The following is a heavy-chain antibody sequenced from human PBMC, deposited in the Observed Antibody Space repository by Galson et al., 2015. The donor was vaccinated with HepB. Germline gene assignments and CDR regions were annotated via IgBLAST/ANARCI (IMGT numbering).Heavy chain of an antibody. J-gene: IGHJ4*02. CDR2: ISYDGSNK. Sequence: SLRLSCAASGFTFSSYGMHWVRQAPGKGLEWVAVISYDGSNKNYADSVKGRFTISRDNSKNTLYLQMNSLRVDDTAVYYCANTWEGYSDYWGQGILVTVSS. D-gene: IGHD3-22*01. CDR1: GFTFSSYG. V-gene: IGHV3-30*18. CDR3: ANTWEGYSDY.